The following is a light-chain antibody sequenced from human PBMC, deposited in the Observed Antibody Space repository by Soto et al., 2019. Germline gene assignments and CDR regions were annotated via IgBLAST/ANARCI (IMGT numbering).Light chain of an antibody. CDR3: QQYGSSHLYT. Sequence: EIVLTQSPGTLSLSPGERATLSCRASQSVSSSYLAWYQQKPGQAPRLLIYGASSRATGIPDRFSGSGSGTDFTLTISRLEPEDFAVYYCQQYGSSHLYTLCQGTKLEIK. V-gene: IGKV3-20*01. CDR1: QSVSSSY. CDR2: GAS. J-gene: IGKJ2*01.